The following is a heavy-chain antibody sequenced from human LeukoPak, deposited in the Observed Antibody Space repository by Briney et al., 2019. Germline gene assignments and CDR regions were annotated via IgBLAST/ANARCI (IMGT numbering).Heavy chain of an antibody. J-gene: IGHJ2*01. V-gene: IGHV4-31*03. CDR1: GGSIKRGDNY. CDR3: ARDLLDTSMVHYWYFDL. Sequence: SQTLSLTCTVSGGSIKRGDNYWSWIRQHPGKGLEWIGYIYYNRSTYYNPSLKSRVTISVDTSKNQFSLKLSSVTAADTAVYYCARDLLDTSMVHYWYFDLWGRGTLVTVSS. D-gene: IGHD5-18*01. CDR2: IYYNRST.